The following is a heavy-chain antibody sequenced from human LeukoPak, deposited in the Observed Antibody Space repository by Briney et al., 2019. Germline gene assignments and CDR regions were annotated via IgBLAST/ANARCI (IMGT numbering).Heavy chain of an antibody. CDR1: GFTFTSYS. D-gene: IGHD2-15*01. CDR3: AKKDSGGPYNWFDP. J-gene: IGHJ5*02. CDR2: ISGGGGST. V-gene: IGHV3-23*01. Sequence: GGSLRLSCAASGFTFTSYSMNWVRQAPGKGLEWVSTISGGGGSTYYADSVKGRFTISRDNSKNIVFLQMNNLRAEDTAVYYCAKKDSGGPYNWFDPWGQGTLVTVSS.